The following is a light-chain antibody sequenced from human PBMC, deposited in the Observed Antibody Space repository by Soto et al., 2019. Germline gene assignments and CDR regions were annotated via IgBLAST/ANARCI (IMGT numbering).Light chain of an antibody. J-gene: IGKJ4*01. CDR1: QSVSSSY. Sequence: EIVLTQSPGTLSLSPGERATLSCRASQSVSSSYLAWYQQKPGQAPRLLIYGASSRATGIPDRFSGSGSGTDFTLTISRLEPEDFAVYYCHQYGRSPQTFGGGTKVEIK. CDR2: GAS. V-gene: IGKV3-20*01. CDR3: HQYGRSPQT.